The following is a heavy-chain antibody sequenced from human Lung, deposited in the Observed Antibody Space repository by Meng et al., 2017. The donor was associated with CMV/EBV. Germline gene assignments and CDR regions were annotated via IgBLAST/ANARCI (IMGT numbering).Heavy chain of an antibody. J-gene: IGHJ6*02. CDR1: GFTFSSYE. Sequence: RISCAASGFTFSSYEMNWVRQAPGKGLEWVSYISSSGSTIYYADSVKGRFTISRDNAKNSLYVQMNSLRAEDTAVYYCARGFGEPSMDVWGQGTTVTVSS. V-gene: IGHV3-48*03. D-gene: IGHD3-16*01. CDR3: ARGFGEPSMDV. CDR2: ISSSGSTI.